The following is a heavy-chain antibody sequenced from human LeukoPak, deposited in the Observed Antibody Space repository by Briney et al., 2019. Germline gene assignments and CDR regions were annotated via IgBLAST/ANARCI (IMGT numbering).Heavy chain of an antibody. V-gene: IGHV3-11*03. CDR3: ARPSYDSSGPPGY. Sequence: PGGSLRLSCAASGSTLSDYYMSWIRQAPGKGLEWVSYISSSSSSYTNYADSVKGRFTISRDNAKNSLYLQMNSLRAEDTAVYYCARPSYDSSGPPGYWGQGTLVTVSS. D-gene: IGHD3-22*01. J-gene: IGHJ4*02. CDR2: ISSSSSSYT. CDR1: GSTLSDYY.